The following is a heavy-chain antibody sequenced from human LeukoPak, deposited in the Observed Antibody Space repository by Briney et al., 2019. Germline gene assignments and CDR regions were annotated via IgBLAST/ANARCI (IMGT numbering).Heavy chain of an antibody. Sequence: PGGSLRLSCAASGNYWMHWVRQAPGKGLVWVSHINSDGSWTSYADSVKGRFTISRDNSKNTLYLQMNSLRAEDTAVYYCAKPGPQHIVVVTAIDYWGQGTLVTVSS. D-gene: IGHD2-21*02. J-gene: IGHJ4*02. V-gene: IGHV3-74*01. CDR1: GNYW. CDR3: AKPGPQHIVVVTAIDY. CDR2: INSDGSWT.